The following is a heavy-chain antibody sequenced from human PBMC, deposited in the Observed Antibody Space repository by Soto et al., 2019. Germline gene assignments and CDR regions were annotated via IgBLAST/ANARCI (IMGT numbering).Heavy chain of an antibody. V-gene: IGHV3-7*04. D-gene: IGHD1-1*01. Sequence: EVQLVESGGGLVQPGGSLRLSCAASGFTFRNSRMSWVRQAPGKGLEWVANIKQDGSDTYYVDSVKGRFTISRDNAKNSLYLQMNSLRAEDTAVYYCATDLGTTMARHWGQGTLVIVSS. CDR1: GFTFRNSR. J-gene: IGHJ4*02. CDR2: IKQDGSDT. CDR3: ATDLGTTMARH.